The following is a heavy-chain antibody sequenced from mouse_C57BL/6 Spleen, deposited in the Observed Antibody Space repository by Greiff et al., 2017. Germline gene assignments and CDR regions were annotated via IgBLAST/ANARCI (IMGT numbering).Heavy chain of an antibody. D-gene: IGHD1-1*01. CDR1: GFTFSSYG. V-gene: IGHV5-6*01. CDR3: ARRDYGSPFAY. J-gene: IGHJ3*01. CDR2: ISSGGSYT. Sequence: EVHLVESGGDLVKPGGSLKLSCAASGFTFSSYGTSWVRQTPDKRLEWVATISSGGSYTYYPDSVKGRFTISRDNAKNTLYLQMSSLKSEDTAMYYCARRDYGSPFAYWGQGTLVTVSA.